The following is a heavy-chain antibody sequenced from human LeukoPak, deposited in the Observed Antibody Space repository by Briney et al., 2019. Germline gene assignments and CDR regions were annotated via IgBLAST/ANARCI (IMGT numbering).Heavy chain of an antibody. CDR1: GFTFSNYA. Sequence: GGSLRLSCVASGFTFSNYAVSWVRQAPGKGLEWVSILSSSGGATYYADSVKGRFTISRDNSKNTLYLQMNSLRPEDTAVYYCAKAIWVAATSSWFCLDYWGQGTLVTVSS. D-gene: IGHD3-10*01. CDR2: LSSSGGAT. V-gene: IGHV3-23*01. CDR3: AKAIWVAATSSWFCLDY. J-gene: IGHJ4*02.